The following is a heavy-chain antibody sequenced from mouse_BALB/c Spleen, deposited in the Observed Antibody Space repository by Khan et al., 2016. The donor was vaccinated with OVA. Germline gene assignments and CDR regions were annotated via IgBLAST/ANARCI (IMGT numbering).Heavy chain of an antibody. CDR3: ARNYDNYVEYFDV. V-gene: IGHV2-9*02. Sequence: QMQLEESGPGLVAPSQSLSITCTVSGFSLISYGIHWVRQPPGKGLEWLGIIWTGGSTNYNSALMSRLSLSKDNSKSPVFLKMNSLQIDDTAMYYCARNYDNYVEYFDVWGAGTTVTVSS. D-gene: IGHD2-1*01. CDR1: GFSLISYG. CDR2: IWTGGST. J-gene: IGHJ1*01.